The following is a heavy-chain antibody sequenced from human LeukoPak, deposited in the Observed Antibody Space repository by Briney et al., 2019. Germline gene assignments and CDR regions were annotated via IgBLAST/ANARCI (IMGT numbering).Heavy chain of an antibody. D-gene: IGHD6-6*01. CDR3: AREYSTSSEGDYFDY. V-gene: IGHV4-59*01. J-gene: IGHJ4*02. Sequence: PSETLSLTCTVSGASITTYYWTWIRQPPGKGLEWIGYIYHSGSTNYNPSLKSRVTISLDTSRNQFSLRLSSGTAADTAVYFCAREYSTSSEGDYFDYWGQGSLVTVSS. CDR2: IYHSGST. CDR1: GASITTYY.